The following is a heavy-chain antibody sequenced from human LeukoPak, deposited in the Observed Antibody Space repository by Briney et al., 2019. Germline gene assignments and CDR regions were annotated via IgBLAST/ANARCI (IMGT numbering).Heavy chain of an antibody. D-gene: IGHD1-26*01. CDR1: GGSISSSSYY. V-gene: IGHV4-39*01. J-gene: IGHJ4*02. CDR3: ARHVQGSEGYFDY. CDR2: IYYSGST. Sequence: KTSETLSLTCTVSGGSISSSSYYWGWIRQPPGKGLEWIGSIYYSGSTYYNPSLKSRGTISVDTSKNQFSLKLSSVTAADTAGYYCARHVQGSEGYFDYWGQGTLVTVSS.